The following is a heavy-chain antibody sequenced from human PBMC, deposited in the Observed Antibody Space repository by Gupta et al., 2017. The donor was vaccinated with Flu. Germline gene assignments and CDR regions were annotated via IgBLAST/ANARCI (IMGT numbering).Heavy chain of an antibody. CDR1: GGSISSYY. V-gene: IGHV4-59*01. CDR2: IYHSGST. CDR3: AREDSSGWYSLDY. D-gene: IGHD6-19*01. Sequence: QVQLQESGPGLVKPSETLSLTCTVSGGSISSYYWSWIRQPPGKGLEWIGYIYHSGSTNYNPPLRSRVAISVDTSKNQFSLKLSSVTAADTAVYYCAREDSSGWYSLDYWGQGTLVTVS. J-gene: IGHJ4*02.